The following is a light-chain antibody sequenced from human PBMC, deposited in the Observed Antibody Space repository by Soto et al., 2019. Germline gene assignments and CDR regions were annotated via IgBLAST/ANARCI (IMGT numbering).Light chain of an antibody. V-gene: IGLV4-69*01. CDR3: QTWGTGIRVV. J-gene: IGLJ2*01. CDR1: SGHSSYA. CDR2: LNSDGSH. Sequence: QPVLTQSPSASASLGASVKLTCTLSSGHSSYAIAWHQQQPEKGPRYLMKLNSDGSHSKGDGIPDRFSGSSSGAERYLTISSLLSEDEADYYCQTWGTGIRVVFGGGTKVTVL.